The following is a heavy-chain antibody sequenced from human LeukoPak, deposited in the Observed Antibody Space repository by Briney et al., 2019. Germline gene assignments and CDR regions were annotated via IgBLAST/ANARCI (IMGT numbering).Heavy chain of an antibody. V-gene: IGHV1-18*04. CDR1: GYTFTNYY. D-gene: IGHD2-15*01. CDR2: ISAYNGNR. Sequence: ASVKVSCKASGYTFTNYYIHWVRQAPGQGLEWMGWISAYNGNRNYAQKFQGRVTMTTDTSTSTANMELRGLRSDDTAVYYCARDRRSYCSGANCDSGTDYWGQGTLVTVSS. CDR3: ARDRRSYCSGANCDSGTDY. J-gene: IGHJ4*02.